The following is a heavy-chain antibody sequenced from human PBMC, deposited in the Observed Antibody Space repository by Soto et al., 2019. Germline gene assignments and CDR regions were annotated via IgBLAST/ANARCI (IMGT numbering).Heavy chain of an antibody. V-gene: IGHV1-18*04. CDR3: AREGQNYDFSSGYAWLDP. CDR1: GYTFTSYG. CDR2: ISAYNGNT. J-gene: IGHJ5*02. Sequence: ASVKVSCKASGYTFTSYGISWVRQAPGQGLEWMGWISAYNGNTNYAQKLQGRVTMTTDTSTSTAYMELRSLRSDDTAVYYCAREGQNYDFSSGYAWLDPWGQGTLVTVYS. D-gene: IGHD3-3*01.